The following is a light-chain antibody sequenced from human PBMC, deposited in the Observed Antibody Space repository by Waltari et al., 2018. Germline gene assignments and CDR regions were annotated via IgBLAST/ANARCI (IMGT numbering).Light chain of an antibody. Sequence: QSVLTQPPSASGTPGQRVTISCSGSSSNIGSNYVYWYQQLPGTAPKLLIYRNKQRPSGVPDRFSGSKSGTSASLAISGLRSEDEADYYCAAWDDSLSGLFGGGTKLTVL. J-gene: IGLJ2*01. CDR3: AAWDDSLSGL. V-gene: IGLV1-47*01. CDR1: SSNIGSNY. CDR2: RNK.